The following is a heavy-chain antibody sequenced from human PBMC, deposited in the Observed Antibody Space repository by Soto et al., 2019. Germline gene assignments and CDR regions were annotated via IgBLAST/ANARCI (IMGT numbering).Heavy chain of an antibody. CDR3: ARVNYDILTGYGGMDV. D-gene: IGHD3-9*01. Sequence: PSETLSLTCAVSGDSIRSSLWWSWVRQSPRKGLEWIGEIYHSGSTNYNPSLKSRVTISVDKSKNQFSLKLSSVTAADTAVYYCARVNYDILTGYGGMDVWGQGTTVT. CDR2: IYHSGST. CDR1: GDSIRSSLW. V-gene: IGHV4-4*02. J-gene: IGHJ6*02.